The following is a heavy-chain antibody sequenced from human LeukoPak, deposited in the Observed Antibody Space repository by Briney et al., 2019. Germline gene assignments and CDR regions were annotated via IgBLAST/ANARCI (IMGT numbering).Heavy chain of an antibody. CDR2: INWNGGSI. V-gene: IGHV3-20*04. J-gene: IGHJ4*02. CDR3: ARGRSTFDY. Sequence: GGSLRLSCAVSGFTFDDYGMSWVRQAPGKGLKWVSGINWNGGSIGYADSVKGRFTISRGNVKNSLYLQMNSLRAEDTALYYCARGRSTFDYWGQGTLVTVSS. CDR1: GFTFDDYG. D-gene: IGHD2-2*01.